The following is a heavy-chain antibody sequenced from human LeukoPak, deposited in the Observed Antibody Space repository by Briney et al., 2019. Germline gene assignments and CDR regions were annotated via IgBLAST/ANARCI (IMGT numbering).Heavy chain of an antibody. CDR1: GYTFTGYY. CDR3: ARAKRDIVVVPAVGHYYYYMDV. Sequence: VASVKVSCKASGYTFTGYYMHWVRQAPGQGLEWMGWINPNSGGTNYAQKFQGRVTMTRDTSISTAYMELSRLRSDDTAVYYCARAKRDIVVVPAVGHYYYYMDVWGKGTTVTVSS. V-gene: IGHV1-2*02. J-gene: IGHJ6*03. D-gene: IGHD2-2*01. CDR2: INPNSGGT.